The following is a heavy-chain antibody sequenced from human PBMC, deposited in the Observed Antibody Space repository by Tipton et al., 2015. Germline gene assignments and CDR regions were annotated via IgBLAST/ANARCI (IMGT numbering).Heavy chain of an antibody. Sequence: TLSLTCSVSGGSVTSNNYFWSWIRQPPGKGLEWIGYIFHSGSTSYNPSLRSRVFISIDTSKNQFSLKLNSVTAADTAVYYCARVPFDYFDYWGQGTLVTVSS. CDR1: GGSVTSNNYF. CDR3: ARVPFDYFDY. V-gene: IGHV4-61*01. CDR2: IFHSGST. J-gene: IGHJ4*02.